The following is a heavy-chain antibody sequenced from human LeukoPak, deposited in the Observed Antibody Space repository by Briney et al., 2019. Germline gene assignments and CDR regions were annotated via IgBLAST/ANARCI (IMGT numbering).Heavy chain of an antibody. CDR3: AAAGDSSGYSSLGFDY. Sequence: SVKVSCKASGFTFTSSAMQWVRQARGQRLEWIGWIVVGSGNTNYAQKFQGRVTITRDMSTSTAYMELSSLRSEDTAVYYCAAAGDSSGYSSLGFDYWGQGTLVTVSS. V-gene: IGHV1-58*02. D-gene: IGHD3-22*01. CDR2: IVVGSGNT. J-gene: IGHJ4*02. CDR1: GFTFTSSA.